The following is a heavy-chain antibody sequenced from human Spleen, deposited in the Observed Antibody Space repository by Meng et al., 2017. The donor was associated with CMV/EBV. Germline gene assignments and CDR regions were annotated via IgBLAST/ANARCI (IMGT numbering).Heavy chain of an antibody. CDR3: ARRAAVYSSSSVSGYFGL. Sequence: GSFSAYYSSGSRPPPGKGLEWIGEINHSGTTNYNPSLKSRVTMSVDTSKSQFSLKLSSVSAADTAVYYCARRAAVYSSSSVSGYFGLWGRGTLVTVSS. CDR2: INHSGTT. V-gene: IGHV4-34*01. D-gene: IGHD6-6*01. J-gene: IGHJ2*01. CDR1: GSFSAYY.